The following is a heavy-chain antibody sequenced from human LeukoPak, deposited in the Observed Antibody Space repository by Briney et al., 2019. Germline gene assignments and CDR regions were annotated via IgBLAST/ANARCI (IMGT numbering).Heavy chain of an antibody. CDR1: GFTFTSYS. V-gene: IGHV3-21*01. CDR2: ISSSSSYI. Sequence: GGSLRLSCAASGFTFTSYSMNWVRQAPGKGLEWVSSISSSSSYIYYADPVKGRFTISRDNAKNSLYLQMNSMRAEDTAVYYRARSEMATITNGMDVWGQGTTVTVSS. CDR3: ARSEMATITNGMDV. D-gene: IGHD5-24*01. J-gene: IGHJ6*02.